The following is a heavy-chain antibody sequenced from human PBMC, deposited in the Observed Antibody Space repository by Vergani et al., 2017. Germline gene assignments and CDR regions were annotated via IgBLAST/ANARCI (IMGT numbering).Heavy chain of an antibody. CDR2: ISYDGSNK. D-gene: IGHD6-6*01. Sequence: VQLLESGGGLVQPGGSLRLSCAASGFTFSSYGMHWVRQAPGKGLEWVAVISYDGSNKYYADSVKGRFTISRDNSKNTLYLQMNSLRAEDTAVYYCAKFEYSSSSGDAFDIWGQGTMVTVSS. V-gene: IGHV3-30*18. J-gene: IGHJ3*02. CDR3: AKFEYSSSSGDAFDI. CDR1: GFTFSSYG.